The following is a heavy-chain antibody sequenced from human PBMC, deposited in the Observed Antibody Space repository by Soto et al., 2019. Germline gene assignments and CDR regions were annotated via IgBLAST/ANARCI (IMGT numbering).Heavy chain of an antibody. D-gene: IGHD1-7*01. J-gene: IGHJ5*02. CDR3: ARDVTGPTGDNRFDP. CDR1: GFTFSNYA. Sequence: QVQLVESGGGVVQPGRSLRLSCAASGFTFSNYAMHWVRQAPGKGLEWVTFISYDGSSKSYRDSVKGRFTISRDNSKNTLQLQMNSLGVEDTALYYGARDVTGPTGDNRFDPWGQGTRVTVSS. V-gene: IGHV3-30*04. CDR2: ISYDGSSK.